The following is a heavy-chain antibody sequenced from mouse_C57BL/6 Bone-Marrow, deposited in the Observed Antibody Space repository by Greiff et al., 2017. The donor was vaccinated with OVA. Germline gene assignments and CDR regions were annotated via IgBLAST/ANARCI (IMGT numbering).Heavy chain of an antibody. CDR2: INYDGIST. V-gene: IGHV5-16*01. D-gene: IGHD2-3*01. CDR1: GFTFSDYY. Sequence: DVKLVESEGGLVQPGSSMKLSCTASGFTFSDYYMAWVRQVPEKGLEWVANINYDGISTYYLDSLKSRFIISRDNAKNILYLQMSSLKSEDTATYYCARFDDGYPHYYAMDYWGQGTSVTVSS. J-gene: IGHJ4*01. CDR3: ARFDDGYPHYYAMDY.